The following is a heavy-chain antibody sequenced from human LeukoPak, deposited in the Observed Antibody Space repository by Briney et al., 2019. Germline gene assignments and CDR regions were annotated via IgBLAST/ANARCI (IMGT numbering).Heavy chain of an antibody. D-gene: IGHD6-19*01. V-gene: IGHV3-74*01. CDR3: AKDRAGILVAGIGY. CDR1: GFTFSSYW. CDR2: INSDGSST. Sequence: GGSLRLSCAASGFTFSSYWMHWVRQAPGKGLVWVSRINSDGSSTSYADSVKGRFTISRDNAKNSLYLQMNSLRAEDTALYYCAKDRAGILVAGIGYWGQGTLVTVSS. J-gene: IGHJ4*02.